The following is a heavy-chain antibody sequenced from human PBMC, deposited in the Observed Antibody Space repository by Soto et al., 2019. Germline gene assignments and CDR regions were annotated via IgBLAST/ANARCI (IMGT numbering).Heavy chain of an antibody. Sequence: PSETLSLTCTVLRGSISSYYWSWIRQPPGKGPEWIGYVHHSENPHYNPSLESRVTISVDRSKNQFSLKLSSVTAADTAVYYCARGRYITMVRGVIYYYYYGMDVWGQGTTVTVSS. J-gene: IGHJ6*02. CDR2: VHHSENP. D-gene: IGHD3-10*01. CDR1: RGSISSYY. V-gene: IGHV4-59*08. CDR3: ARGRYITMVRGVIYYYYYGMDV.